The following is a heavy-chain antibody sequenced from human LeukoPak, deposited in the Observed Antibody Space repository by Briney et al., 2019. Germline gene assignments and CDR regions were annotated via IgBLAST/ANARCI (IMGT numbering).Heavy chain of an antibody. CDR2: ISAYNGNT. CDR1: GYTFTSYG. CDR3: ARGYSSSWYWGYIDY. V-gene: IGHV1-18*01. D-gene: IGHD6-13*01. J-gene: IGHJ4*02. Sequence: ASVKVSCKASGYTFTSYGISWVRQAPGQGLEWMGWISAYNGNTNYAQKFQGRVTMTRDTSISTAYMELSRLRSDDTAVYYCARGYSSSWYWGYIDYWGQGTLVTVSS.